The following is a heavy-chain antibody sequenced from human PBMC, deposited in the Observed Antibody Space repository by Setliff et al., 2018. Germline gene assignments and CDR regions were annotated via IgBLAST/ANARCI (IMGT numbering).Heavy chain of an antibody. CDR3: AVEFTYSSGRDY. Sequence: ASVKVSCKTSGYSFTDYYIHWVRQAPGQGLEWMGWISAYNGNTNYAQKLQGRVTMTTDTSTSTAYMELSSLRSEDTAVYYCAVEFTYSSGRDYWGQGTLVTVSS. CDR2: ISAYNGNT. J-gene: IGHJ4*02. V-gene: IGHV1-18*04. CDR1: GYSFTDYY. D-gene: IGHD6-19*01.